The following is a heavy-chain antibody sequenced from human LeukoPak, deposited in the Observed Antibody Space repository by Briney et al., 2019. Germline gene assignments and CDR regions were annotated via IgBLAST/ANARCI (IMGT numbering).Heavy chain of an antibody. J-gene: IGHJ4*02. D-gene: IGHD3-22*01. CDR1: GGSFSGYY. CDR2: INHSGST. V-gene: IGHV4-34*01. CDR3: ARLVRYYYDSSGSYYFDY. Sequence: PSETLSLTCAVYGGSFSGYYWSWIRQPPGKGLEWIGEINHSGSTNYNPSLKSRVTISVDTSKNQFSLKLNSVTAADTAVYYCARLVRYYYDSSGSYYFDYWGQGTLVTVFS.